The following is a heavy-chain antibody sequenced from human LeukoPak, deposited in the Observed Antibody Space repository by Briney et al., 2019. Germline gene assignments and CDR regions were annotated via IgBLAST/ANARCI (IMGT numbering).Heavy chain of an antibody. CDR1: GYTFTSYE. D-gene: IGHD3-22*01. J-gene: IGHJ4*02. CDR3: ARVSYDSSGQPLNFDY. V-gene: IGHV1-8*02. CDR2: MNHNSGNT. Sequence: ASVTVSFMASGYTFTSYEINWVRPATGQGLEWMGWMNHNSGNTGYAQKFQGRVAMTRNTSISTVYMELSSLRSEDTAVYYCARVSYDSSGQPLNFDYWGQGTLVTVSS.